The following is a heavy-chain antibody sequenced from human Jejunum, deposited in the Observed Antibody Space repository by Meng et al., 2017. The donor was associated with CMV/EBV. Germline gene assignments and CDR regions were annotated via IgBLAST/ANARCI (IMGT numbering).Heavy chain of an antibody. CDR2: IAYSGST. CDR1: GVSVSSLDSY. V-gene: IGHV4-61*08. CDR3: AWGPNMFYFDS. Sequence: GSGVSVSSLDSYWSWIRRPPGKEMEWMGYIAYSGSTNYNPSLKSRVTMSLDTSKTQVSLRLNSVTAADTAVYYCAWGPNMFYFDSWAQGTLVTVSS. J-gene: IGHJ4*02. D-gene: IGHD3-16*01.